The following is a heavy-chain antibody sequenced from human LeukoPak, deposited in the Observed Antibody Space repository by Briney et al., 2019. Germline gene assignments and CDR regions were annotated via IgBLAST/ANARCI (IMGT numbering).Heavy chain of an antibody. CDR3: ASYYGSGSYHRDYYYGMDV. CDR2: IIPNFGTA. D-gene: IGHD3-10*01. Sequence: GASVKVSCKASGGTFSSYAISWVRQAPGQGLEWMGGIIPNFGTANYAQKFQGRVTITADESTSTAYMELSSLRSEDTAVYYCASYYGSGSYHRDYYYGMDVWGKGTTVTVSS. J-gene: IGHJ6*04. V-gene: IGHV1-69*01. CDR1: GGTFSSYA.